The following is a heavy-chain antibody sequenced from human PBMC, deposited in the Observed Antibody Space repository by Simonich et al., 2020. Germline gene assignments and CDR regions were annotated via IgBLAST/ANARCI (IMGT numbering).Heavy chain of an antibody. V-gene: IGHV3-53*04. CDR2: NYSGCST. CDR1: GFTLSSNY. D-gene: IGHD3-16*01. CDR3: ARDGLGIGYFDY. J-gene: IGHJ4*02. Sequence: EVQLVESGGGLVQPGGSLRLSCAASGFTLSSNYMSWVRQAPGKGLGWVSVNYSGCSTYYADSVKGRFTISRHNSKNTLYLQMNSLRAEDTAVYYCARDGLGIGYFDYWGQGTLVTVSS.